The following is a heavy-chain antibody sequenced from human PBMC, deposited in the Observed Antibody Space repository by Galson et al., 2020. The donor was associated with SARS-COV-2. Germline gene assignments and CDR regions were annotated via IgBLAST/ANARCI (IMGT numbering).Heavy chain of an antibody. CDR1: GVTVGYNY. D-gene: IGHD3-22*01. CDR3: ARANPGYYDSSGYFEY. J-gene: IGHJ4*02. V-gene: IGHV3-53*01. Sequence: GGSLRLSCAASGVTVGYNYMSWVRQAPGKGLEWVSVIYSGGNTHYADSVKGRFTISRDSSQNTLYLQMNSLRAEDTAVYYCARANPGYYDSSGYFEYWGQGTMVSVSS. CDR2: IYSGGNT.